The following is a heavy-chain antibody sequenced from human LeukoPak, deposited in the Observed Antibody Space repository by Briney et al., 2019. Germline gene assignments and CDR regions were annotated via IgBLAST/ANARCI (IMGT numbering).Heavy chain of an antibody. CDR3: ATPGGFGELLPN. CDR2: ISAY. Sequence: ASVKVSCKASGYTFTSYGISWVRQAPGQGLEWMGWISAYAQKFQGRVTMTTDTSTSTAYMELRSLRSDDTAVYYCATPGGFGELLPNWGQGTLVTVSS. D-gene: IGHD3-10*01. J-gene: IGHJ4*02. CDR1: GYTFTSYG. V-gene: IGHV1-18*01.